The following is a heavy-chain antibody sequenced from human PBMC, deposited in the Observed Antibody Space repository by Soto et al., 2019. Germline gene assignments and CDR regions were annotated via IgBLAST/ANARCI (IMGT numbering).Heavy chain of an antibody. D-gene: IGHD3-16*02. J-gene: IGHJ4*02. V-gene: IGHV4-59*08. CDR1: GDSIRSYY. CDR3: ARHGGGIASWFDN. CDR2: MYHSGST. Sequence: PSETLSLTCTVSGDSIRSYYGSWIRQPPGKGLEWIGHMYHSGSTNYNPSLKSRVTILVDTSKNQFSLNLNSVTAADTAVYYCARHGGGIASWFDNWGQGTLVTVSS.